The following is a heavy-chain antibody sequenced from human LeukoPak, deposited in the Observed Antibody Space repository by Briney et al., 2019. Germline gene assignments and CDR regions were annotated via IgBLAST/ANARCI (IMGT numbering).Heavy chain of an antibody. J-gene: IGHJ4*02. CDR2: IYYSGST. CDR1: LGSIISYY. CDR3: ARAGYSSGFWGFVDY. V-gene: IGHV4-59*01. D-gene: IGHD6-19*01. Sequence: PSGTLSVTSTVSLGSIISYYWGWSRHPPGEGRQCTSYIYYSGSTTYNPPLKSRVTISVDTSKNQFSLKLSSVTAADTPVYYCARAGYSSGFWGFVDYWGQGTLVTVSS.